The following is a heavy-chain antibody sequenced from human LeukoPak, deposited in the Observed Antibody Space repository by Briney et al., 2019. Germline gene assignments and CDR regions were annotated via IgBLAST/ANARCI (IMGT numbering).Heavy chain of an antibody. V-gene: IGHV4-39*07. D-gene: IGHD2-2*01. Sequence: SETLSLTCTVSGGSISSSSYYWGWIRQPPGKGLEWIGSIYYSGSTYYNPSLKSRVTISVDTSKNQFSLKLSSVTAADTAVYYCARAGSTSWRRYYYYYMDVWGKGTTVTVSS. CDR3: ARAGSTSWRRYYYYYMDV. CDR1: GGSISSSSYY. J-gene: IGHJ6*03. CDR2: IYYSGST.